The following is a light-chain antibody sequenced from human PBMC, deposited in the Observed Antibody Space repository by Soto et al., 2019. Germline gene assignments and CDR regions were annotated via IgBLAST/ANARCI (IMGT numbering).Light chain of an antibody. Sequence: EVMLTQSPGTLSVSPGERVTLSCRASQSVSSAYLAWYQHKPGQVPRLLIHDASSRATGIPDRFSGSGSGTDFTLTIGRLEPEDFAVYYCQQYATPPYTFGQGTKVEIK. CDR1: QSVSSAY. CDR3: QQYATPPYT. CDR2: DAS. V-gene: IGKV3-20*01. J-gene: IGKJ2*01.